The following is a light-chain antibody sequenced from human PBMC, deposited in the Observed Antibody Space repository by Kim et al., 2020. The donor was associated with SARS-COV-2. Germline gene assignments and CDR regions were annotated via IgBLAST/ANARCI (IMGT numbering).Light chain of an antibody. Sequence: LSPGERATLSCKASQSVSSYLAWYQQKPGQAPRLLIYDASNRATGIPARFSGSGSGTDFTLTISSLEPEDFAVYYCQQRSNWPLTFGGGTKVDIK. J-gene: IGKJ4*01. CDR3: QQRSNWPLT. CDR1: QSVSSY. CDR2: DAS. V-gene: IGKV3-11*01.